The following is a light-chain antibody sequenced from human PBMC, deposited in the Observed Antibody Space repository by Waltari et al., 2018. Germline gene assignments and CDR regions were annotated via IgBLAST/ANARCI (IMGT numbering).Light chain of an antibody. V-gene: IGLV2-23*03. CDR1: NSDVGSYNL. CDR2: EGS. J-gene: IGLJ3*02. Sequence: QSALTQPASVSGSPGQSITISCTGTNSDVGSYNLVSWYQQHPGKAPKLMIYEGSKRPSGVSNRFSGSKSGNTASLTISGLQAEDEADYYCCSYAGSSTFPSWVFGGGTKLTVL. CDR3: CSYAGSSTFPSWV.